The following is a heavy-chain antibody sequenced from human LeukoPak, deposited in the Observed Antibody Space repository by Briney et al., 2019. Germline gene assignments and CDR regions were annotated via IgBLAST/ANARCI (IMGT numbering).Heavy chain of an antibody. CDR3: ASITYYYDSSGYSGPYYFDY. Sequence: GGSLRLSCAVSGFTFSNYAMHWVRQAPGKGLEWVAIISYDGSNKYYADSVKGRFTISRDNSKNTLYLQMNSLRAEDTAVYYCASITYYYDSSGYSGPYYFDYWGQGTLVTVSS. CDR2: ISYDGSNK. CDR1: GFTFSNYA. V-gene: IGHV3-30*04. D-gene: IGHD3-22*01. J-gene: IGHJ4*02.